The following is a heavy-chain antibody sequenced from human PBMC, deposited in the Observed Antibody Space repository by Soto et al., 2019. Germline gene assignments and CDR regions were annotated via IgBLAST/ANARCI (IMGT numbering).Heavy chain of an antibody. CDR1: GGSISSYY. V-gene: IGHV4-59*01. J-gene: IGHJ4*02. Sequence: QVQLQESGPGLVKPSETLSLTCTVSGGSISSYYWRWIRQPPGKGLEWIGYIYYRGSTNYNPSLXXRXPTSVDTSETQFSLTLSSVTAADTAVYSCARADGRYWGQGTLVTVSS. CDR2: IYYRGST. CDR3: ARADGRY.